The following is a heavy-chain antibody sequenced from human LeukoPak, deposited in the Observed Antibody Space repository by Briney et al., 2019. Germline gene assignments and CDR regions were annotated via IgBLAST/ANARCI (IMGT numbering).Heavy chain of an antibody. V-gene: IGHV4-34*01. J-gene: IGHJ1*01. Sequence: SETLSLTCAVYGGSFSGYYWNWIRQPPGKGLEWIGEINHSGSTNYNPSLKSRVTMSVDTSKNQFSLKLTSVTAADTAVYYCARWEWLEYFQHWGQGTLVTVSS. CDR2: INHSGST. CDR3: ARWEWLEYFQH. CDR1: GGSFSGYY. D-gene: IGHD6-19*01.